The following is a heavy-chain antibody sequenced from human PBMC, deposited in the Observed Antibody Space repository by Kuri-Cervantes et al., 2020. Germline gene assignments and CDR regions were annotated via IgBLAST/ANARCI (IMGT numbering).Heavy chain of an antibody. D-gene: IGHD4-17*01. J-gene: IGHJ5*02. V-gene: IGHV4-34*01. Sequence: SETLSLTCAVYGGSISGYYWTWIRQPPGKGLEWIGDIYHRGSTNYSPSLKSRVTISIDTSKNQFSLRLSSVTAADTAVYYCARGLGDYVGWFDPWGQGTLVTVSS. CDR1: GGSISGYY. CDR3: ARGLGDYVGWFDP. CDR2: IYHRGST.